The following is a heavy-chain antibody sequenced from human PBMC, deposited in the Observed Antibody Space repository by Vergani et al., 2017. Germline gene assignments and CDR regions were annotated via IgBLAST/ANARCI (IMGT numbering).Heavy chain of an antibody. CDR3: ARSAGVWLQGFFDY. Sequence: QVQLQQWGAGLLKPSETLSLTCAVYGGSFSGYYCSWIRQPPGKGLEWIGEINHSGSTNYNPSLKSRVTISVDTYKNQFSLKLSSVTAADAAVYYWARSAGVWLQGFFDYWGQGTLVTVSS. V-gene: IGHV4-34*01. J-gene: IGHJ4*02. D-gene: IGHD5-24*01. CDR2: INHSGST. CDR1: GGSFSGYY.